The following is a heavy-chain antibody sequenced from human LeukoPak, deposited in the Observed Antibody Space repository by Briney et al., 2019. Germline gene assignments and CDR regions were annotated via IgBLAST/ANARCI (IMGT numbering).Heavy chain of an antibody. CDR1: AGSISTYY. J-gene: IGHJ3*02. V-gene: IGHV4-59*01. CDR3: ARAVLYYYDSSGYSVAFDI. D-gene: IGHD3-22*01. Sequence: SETLSLTCTVSAGSISTYYWSWIRQPPGKGLEWIGYIYYSGSANYNPSLKSRVTISVDTSKNQFSLKLSSVTAADTAVYYCARAVLYYYDSSGYSVAFDIWGQGTMVTVSS. CDR2: IYYSGSA.